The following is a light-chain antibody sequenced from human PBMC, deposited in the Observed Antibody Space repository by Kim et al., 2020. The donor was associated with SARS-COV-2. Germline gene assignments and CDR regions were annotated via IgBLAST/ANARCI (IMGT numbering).Light chain of an antibody. Sequence: AVGDRVIITCRTSQNISSNLNWYQQKPGKAPKRLIVAAASWQSGVPSRFSGSGSGTDFTLTIITLQPEDFATYYCQQGYSSPQITFGQGTRLEIK. CDR2: AAA. J-gene: IGKJ5*01. V-gene: IGKV1-39*01. CDR1: QNISSN. CDR3: QQGYSSPQIT.